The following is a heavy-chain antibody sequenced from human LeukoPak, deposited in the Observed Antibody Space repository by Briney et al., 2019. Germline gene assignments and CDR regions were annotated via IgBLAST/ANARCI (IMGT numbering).Heavy chain of an antibody. Sequence: QTGGSLRLSCVASGFTFTTYAMHWVRQAPGKGLEWVAFIQYDGNTKYYVDSVKGRFTISRDTSKNTLFLQMSSLRAEDTAVYYCAKRDGTYSYYYYMDVWGKGTTVTVSS. V-gene: IGHV3-30*02. CDR3: AKRDGTYSYYYYMDV. CDR1: GFTFTTYA. CDR2: IQYDGNTK. D-gene: IGHD1-26*01. J-gene: IGHJ6*03.